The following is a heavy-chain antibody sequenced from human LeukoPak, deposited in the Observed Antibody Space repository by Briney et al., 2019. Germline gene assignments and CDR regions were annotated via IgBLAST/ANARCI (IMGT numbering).Heavy chain of an antibody. CDR1: GYTFTSYG. D-gene: IGHD1-14*01. CDR2: ISAYNGNT. Sequence: ASVKVSCKASGYTFTSYGISRVRQAPGQGLEWMGWISAYNGNTNYAQKLQGRVTMTTDTSTSTTYMELRSLRYEDTAVYYCARDRRKESAFDIWGQGTMVTVSS. CDR3: ARDRRKESAFDI. V-gene: IGHV1-18*01. J-gene: IGHJ3*02.